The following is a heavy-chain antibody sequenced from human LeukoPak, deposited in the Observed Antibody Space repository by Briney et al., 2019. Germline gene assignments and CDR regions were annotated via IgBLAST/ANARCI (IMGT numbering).Heavy chain of an antibody. V-gene: IGHV1-69*13. J-gene: IGHJ4*02. D-gene: IGHD3-10*01. CDR2: IIPIFGTA. CDR1: GYTFTTYG. CDR3: ARAGYYGSGSPPWVVDY. Sequence: SVKVSCKASGYTFTTYGITWVRQAPGQGLEWMGGIIPIFGTANYAQKFQGRVTITADESTSTAYMELSSLRSEDTAVYYCARAGYYGSGSPPWVVDYWGQGTLVTVSS.